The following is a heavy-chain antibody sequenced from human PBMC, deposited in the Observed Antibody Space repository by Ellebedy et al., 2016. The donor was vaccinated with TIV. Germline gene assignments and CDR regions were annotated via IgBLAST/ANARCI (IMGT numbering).Heavy chain of an antibody. Sequence: GESLKISCAASGFTFSSYSMNWVRQAPGKGLEWVSYISSSSSTIYYADSVKGRFTISRDNAKNSLYLQMHSLRAEDTAIYYCARARIYGPFDYWGQGILVTVSS. CDR1: GFTFSSYS. CDR3: ARARIYGPFDY. V-gene: IGHV3-48*01. D-gene: IGHD2/OR15-2a*01. CDR2: ISSSSSTI. J-gene: IGHJ4*02.